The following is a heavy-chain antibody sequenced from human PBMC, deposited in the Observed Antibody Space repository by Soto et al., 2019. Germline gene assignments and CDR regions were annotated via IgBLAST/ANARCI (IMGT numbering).Heavy chain of an antibody. CDR2: IYYSGST. D-gene: IGHD2-15*01. CDR3: ARASPVVTYV. Sequence: QVQLQESGPRLVKPSQTLSLTCTVSGGSISSGDYYWSWIRQPQGKGLEWIGYIYYSGSTNYNPSLKGRVTISADTSKNPFSLKLSSVTAAVTAVYYCARASPVVTYVWGKGTTVTVSS. CDR1: GGSISSGDYY. J-gene: IGHJ6*04. V-gene: IGHV4-30-4*01.